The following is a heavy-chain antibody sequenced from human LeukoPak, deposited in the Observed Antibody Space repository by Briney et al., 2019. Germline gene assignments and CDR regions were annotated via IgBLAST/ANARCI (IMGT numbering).Heavy chain of an antibody. J-gene: IGHJ4*02. CDR3: ARGAYCGGDCYPPYHFDY. CDR1: GFTFSTYD. Sequence: GGSLRLSCAASGFTFSTYDMHWVRQATGKGLEWVSAIGTAGDTYYPGSVKGRFTISRENAKNSLYLQMNSLRAGDTAVYYCARGAYCGGDCYPPYHFDYWGQGTPVTASS. D-gene: IGHD2-21*02. V-gene: IGHV3-13*01. CDR2: IGTAGDT.